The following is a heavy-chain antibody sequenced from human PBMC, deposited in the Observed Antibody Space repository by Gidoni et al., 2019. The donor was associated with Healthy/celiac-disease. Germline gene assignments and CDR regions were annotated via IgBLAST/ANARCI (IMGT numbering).Heavy chain of an antibody. CDR2: IYYSRST. CDR3: ARRYDFWSGYRD. Sequence: QLQLPESGPGLVKPSETLSLTCTVSGGSISSSSYYCGWIRQPPGQGLEGIGSIYYSRSTYYNPSLKRRVTISVETSKNQFSLKLSSVNDADTAVYYCARRYDFWSGYRDWGQGTLVTVSS. D-gene: IGHD3-3*01. CDR1: GGSISSSSYY. J-gene: IGHJ4*02. V-gene: IGHV4-39*01.